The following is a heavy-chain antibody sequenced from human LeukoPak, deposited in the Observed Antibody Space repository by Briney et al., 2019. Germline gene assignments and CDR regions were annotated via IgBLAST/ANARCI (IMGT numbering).Heavy chain of an antibody. J-gene: IGHJ4*02. CDR2: ISSSGTTI. Sequence: GGSLRLSCAASGFTFSSFEMNWVRQAPGKGLEWVSHISSSGTTIYYADSVRGRFTFSRDNAKNSLYLQMNSLRAEDTAVYYCARDLFSGRGAIDCWGQGTLVTVSS. CDR1: GFTFSSFE. V-gene: IGHV3-48*03. CDR3: ARDLFSGRGAIDC. D-gene: IGHD2-15*01.